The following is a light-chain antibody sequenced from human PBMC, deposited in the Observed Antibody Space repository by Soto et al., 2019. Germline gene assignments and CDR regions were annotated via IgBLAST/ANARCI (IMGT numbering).Light chain of an antibody. Sequence: QSVLTQPASVSGSPGQSITISCTGTNSDIGTYDYVSWYQKYPGTAPKLIMSEVRNRPSGVPSRFSGSKSGTTASLTISGLQAEDEAEYYCCSYAGSSTHVVFGGGTKLTVL. V-gene: IGLV2-14*01. CDR3: CSYAGSSTHVV. CDR1: NSDIGTYDY. J-gene: IGLJ2*01. CDR2: EVR.